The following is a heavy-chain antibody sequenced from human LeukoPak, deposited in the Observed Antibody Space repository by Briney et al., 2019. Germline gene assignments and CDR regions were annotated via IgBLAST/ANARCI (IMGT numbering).Heavy chain of an antibody. D-gene: IGHD2-2*01. Sequence: SETLSLTCTVSGGSISSGSFYWTWIRQHPGKGLEWIGYIYYSGTTYYNPSLKSRITISLDTSKNQFSLKLNSVTAADTAVYYCARVGCSSTTCSASWSDPWGQGTLVSVSS. CDR2: IYYSGTT. CDR1: GGSISSGSFY. V-gene: IGHV4-31*03. J-gene: IGHJ5*02. CDR3: ARVGCSSTTCSASWSDP.